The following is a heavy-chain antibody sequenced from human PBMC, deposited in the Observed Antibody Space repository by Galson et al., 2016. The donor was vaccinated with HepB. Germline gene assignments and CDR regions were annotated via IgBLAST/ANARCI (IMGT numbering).Heavy chain of an antibody. CDR2: VIPLFGRT. CDR3: ARSSGPNFWSGYNWFAP. Sequence: SVKVSCKASGGTFSGFPISWLRQAPGQGLEWMGVVIPLFGRTDYSQKFQGRLTITADESTTTAYLELSSLRSDDSAFYYCARSSGPNFWSGYNWFAPWGQGTLVTVSS. D-gene: IGHD3-3*01. J-gene: IGHJ5*02. CDR1: GGTFSGFP. V-gene: IGHV1-69*13.